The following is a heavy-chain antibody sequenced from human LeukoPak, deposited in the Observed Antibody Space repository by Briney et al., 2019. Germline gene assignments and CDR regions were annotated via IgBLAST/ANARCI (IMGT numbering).Heavy chain of an antibody. CDR1: GGSISSYY. Sequence: SETLSLTCTVSGGSISSYYWSWIRQPPGKGLEWIWYIYYSGSTNYNPSLKSRVTISVDTSKNQFSLKLSSVTAADTAVYYCATTLGYCSGGSCLLPYYYYYMDVWGKGTTVTVSS. J-gene: IGHJ6*03. V-gene: IGHV4-59*01. CDR3: ATTLGYCSGGSCLLPYYYYYMDV. CDR2: IYYSGST. D-gene: IGHD2-15*01.